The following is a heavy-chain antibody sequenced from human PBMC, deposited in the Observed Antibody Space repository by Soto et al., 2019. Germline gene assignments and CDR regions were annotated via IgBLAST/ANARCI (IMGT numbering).Heavy chain of an antibody. CDR1: GFTFSSYS. V-gene: IGHV3-48*02. CDR3: ARKVGKYYDSSKDYYYGMDV. CDR2: ISSSSSTI. Sequence: GGSLRLSCAASGFTFSSYSMNWVRQAPGKGLEWVSYISSSSSTIYYADSVKGRFTISRDNAKNSLYLQMNSLRDEDTAVYYCARKVGKYYDSSKDYYYGMDVWGQGTTVTVSS. D-gene: IGHD3-22*01. J-gene: IGHJ6*02.